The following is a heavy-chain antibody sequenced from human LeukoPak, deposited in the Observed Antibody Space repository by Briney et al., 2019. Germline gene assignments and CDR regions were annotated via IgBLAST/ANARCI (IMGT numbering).Heavy chain of an antibody. CDR1: GFTFSSYG. Sequence: PGGSLRLSCAASGFTFSSYGMHWVRQAPGKGLEWVAVIWYDGSNKYYTDSVKGRFTISRDNSKNTLYLQMNSLRAEDTAVYYCARDPASGSYPPYYFDYWGQGTLVTVSS. D-gene: IGHD3-10*01. J-gene: IGHJ4*02. CDR3: ARDPASGSYPPYYFDY. V-gene: IGHV3-33*01. CDR2: IWYDGSNK.